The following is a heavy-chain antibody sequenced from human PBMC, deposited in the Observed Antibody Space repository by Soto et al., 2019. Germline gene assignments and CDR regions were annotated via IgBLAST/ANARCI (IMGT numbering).Heavy chain of an antibody. CDR3: ARDRTYYYSGMDV. Sequence: QVQLVESGGGVVQPGRSLRLSCAASGFTFSSYGMHWVRQAPGKGLEWVAVIWYDGSNKYYADSVKGRFTISRDNSKNTLYLQINSLRAEDTAVYYCARDRTYYYSGMDVWGQGTTVTVSS. CDR2: IWYDGSNK. J-gene: IGHJ6*02. CDR1: GFTFSSYG. V-gene: IGHV3-33*01.